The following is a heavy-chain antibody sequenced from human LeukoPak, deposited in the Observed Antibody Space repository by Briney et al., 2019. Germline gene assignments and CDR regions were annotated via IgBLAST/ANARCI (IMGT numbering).Heavy chain of an antibody. J-gene: IGHJ5*02. Sequence: GGSLRLPCAASGIIFSSYEMNWVRQAPGKGLEWVSYIDSSGSTIHYADSVKGRFTISRDNAKNSLYLQMNSLRAEDTAVYYCASSGWYSTPNWFDPWGQGTLVIVSS. CDR3: ASSGWYSTPNWFDP. D-gene: IGHD6-19*01. V-gene: IGHV3-48*03. CDR1: GIIFSSYE. CDR2: IDSSGSTI.